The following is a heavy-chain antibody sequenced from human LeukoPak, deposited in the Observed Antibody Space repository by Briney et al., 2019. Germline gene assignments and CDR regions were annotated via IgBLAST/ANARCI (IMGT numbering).Heavy chain of an antibody. Sequence: GGSLRLSCAASGFTFSSYAMSWVRQAPGKGLEWVANIKQDGSEKYYVDSAKGRFTISRDNAKNSLYLQMNSLRAEDTAVYYCARGGMAVAGTGRDYWGQGTLVTVSS. V-gene: IGHV3-7*01. CDR1: GFTFSSYA. CDR2: IKQDGSEK. CDR3: ARGGMAVAGTGRDY. D-gene: IGHD6-19*01. J-gene: IGHJ4*02.